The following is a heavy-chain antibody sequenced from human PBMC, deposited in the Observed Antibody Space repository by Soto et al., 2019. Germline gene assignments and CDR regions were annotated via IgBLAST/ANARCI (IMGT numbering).Heavy chain of an antibody. Sequence: QVQLVESGGGVVQPGRSLRLSCAASGFTFSSYGMHWVRQAPGKGLEWVALISYDGSNKYYADSVKGRLTIGRDNSKNTLCLQLNSLRTEDTAVYYWAKDLGHGGRGAFDIWGQGTMVTVSS. CDR3: AKDLGHGGRGAFDI. CDR2: ISYDGSNK. CDR1: GFTFSSYG. D-gene: IGHD7-27*01. V-gene: IGHV3-30*18. J-gene: IGHJ3*02.